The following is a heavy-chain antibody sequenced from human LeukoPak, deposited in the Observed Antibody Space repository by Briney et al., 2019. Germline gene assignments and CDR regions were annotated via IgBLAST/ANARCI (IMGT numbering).Heavy chain of an antibody. CDR2: ISGNDGRT. CDR3: ARDIIFGTAVPVPGTNY. CDR1: GFTFSNDD. J-gene: IGHJ4*02. Sequence: GGSLRLSCAASGFTFSNDDMNWVRQAPGKGLEWVSGISGNDGRTYYAGSVKGRFTISRDNSKNTLSLQMNSLRAEDTAVYYCARDIIFGTAVPVPGTNYWGQGTLVTVSS. V-gene: IGHV3-23*01. D-gene: IGHD6-19*01.